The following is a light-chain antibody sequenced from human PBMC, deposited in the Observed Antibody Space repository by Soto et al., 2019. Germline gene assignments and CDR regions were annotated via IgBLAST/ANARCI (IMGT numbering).Light chain of an antibody. CDR3: CSYAGSSSYV. Sequence: QSALTQPRSVSGSPGQSVTISCTGSSSDIGGYNYVTWYQQHPGKAPKLMIYDVNKRPSGVPDRFSGSKSGNTASLTISGLQGEDEADYYCCSYAGSSSYVFGTGTKVTVL. CDR1: SSDIGGYNY. CDR2: DVN. V-gene: IGLV2-11*01. J-gene: IGLJ1*01.